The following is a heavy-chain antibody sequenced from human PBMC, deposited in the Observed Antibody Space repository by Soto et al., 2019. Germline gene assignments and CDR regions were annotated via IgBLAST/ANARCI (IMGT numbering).Heavy chain of an antibody. Sequence: SETLSLTCTVSGGSVSSESHYWSWIRQTPGKGLEWIGYIYYTGSTNYNPSLKGRVTMSVDTSRDQVSLRLRSVTRADTAVYYCARDQYDFPSGSYYYAIEVWGQGTKVTVSS. V-gene: IGHV4-61*01. D-gene: IGHD3-3*01. CDR2: IYYTGST. CDR3: ARDQYDFPSGSYYYAIEV. J-gene: IGHJ6*02. CDR1: GGSVSSESHY.